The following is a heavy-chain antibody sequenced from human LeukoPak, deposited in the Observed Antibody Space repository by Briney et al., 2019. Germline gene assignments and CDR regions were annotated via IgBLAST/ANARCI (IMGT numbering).Heavy chain of an antibody. CDR3: VRNRGWYALDM. CDR2: VNKDGYQK. J-gene: IGHJ3*02. V-gene: IGHV3-7*01. Sequence: TGGSLRLSCIGSGFTFSDFWMTWVRQTPGQGLEWVANVNKDGYQKQYADSLRGRFTISKDNSKNSMYLQLNSLRAEDTGVYYCVRNRGWYALDMWGQGTMATVSS. D-gene: IGHD6-19*01. CDR1: GFTFSDFW.